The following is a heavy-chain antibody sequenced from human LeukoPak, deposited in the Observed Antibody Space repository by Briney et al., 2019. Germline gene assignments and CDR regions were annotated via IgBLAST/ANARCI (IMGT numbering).Heavy chain of an antibody. D-gene: IGHD2-15*01. V-gene: IGHV4-34*01. CDR3: ARSRCSGGSCYLSFANAFDI. CDR1: GGSFSGYY. CDR2: INHSGST. J-gene: IGHJ3*02. Sequence: SETLSLTCAVYGGSFSGYYWSWIRQPPGKGLEWIGEINHSGSTNYNPSLKSRVTISVDTSKNQFSLKLRSVTAADTAVYYCARSRCSGGSCYLSFANAFDIWGQGTMVTVSS.